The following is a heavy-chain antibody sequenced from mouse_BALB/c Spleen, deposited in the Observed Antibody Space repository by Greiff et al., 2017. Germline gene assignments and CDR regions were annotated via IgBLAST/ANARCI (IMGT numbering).Heavy chain of an antibody. CDR3: ASPYYYGSSYVFAY. D-gene: IGHD1-1*01. V-gene: IGHV2-9*02. CDR1: GFSLTSYG. Sequence: VKLQESGPGLVAPSQSLSITCTVSGFSLTSYGVHWVRQPPGKGLEWLGVIWAGGSTNYNSALMSRLSISKDNSKSQVFLKMNSLQTDDTAMYYCASPYYYGSSYVFAYWGQGTLVTVSA. J-gene: IGHJ3*01. CDR2: IWAGGST.